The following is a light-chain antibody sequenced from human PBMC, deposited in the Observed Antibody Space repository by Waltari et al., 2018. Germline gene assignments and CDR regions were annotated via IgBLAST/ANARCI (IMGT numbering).Light chain of an antibody. CDR2: DNN. J-gene: IGLJ3*02. CDR1: SSNIGNNY. V-gene: IGLV1-51*01. Sequence: QSALTQPPSVSAAPGQKVTISCSGGSSNIGNNYVSWYQQLPGTAPKLLIYDNNKRPSGIPDRFSGSKSGTSATLGITGLQTGDEADYYCGTWDSSLSGGRVFGGGTKLTVL. CDR3: GTWDSSLSGGRV.